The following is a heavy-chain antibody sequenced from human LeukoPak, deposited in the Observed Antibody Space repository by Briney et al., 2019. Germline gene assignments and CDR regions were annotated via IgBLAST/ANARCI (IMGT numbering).Heavy chain of an antibody. D-gene: IGHD6-6*01. J-gene: IGHJ5*02. CDR1: GYTFTSYY. V-gene: IGHV1-46*01. Sequence: ASVKVSCKASGYTFTSYYMHWVRQAPGQGLEWMGIINPSGGSTSYAQKFQGRVTMTRDMSTSTVYMELSSLRSEDTAVYYCARGGYSSSSEGDWFDPWGQGTLVTVSS. CDR3: ARGGYSSSSEGDWFDP. CDR2: INPSGGST.